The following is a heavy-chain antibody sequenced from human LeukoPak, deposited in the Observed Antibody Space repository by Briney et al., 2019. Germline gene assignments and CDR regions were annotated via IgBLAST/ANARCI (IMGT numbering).Heavy chain of an antibody. CDR1: GLTFSTYA. D-gene: IGHD6-13*01. Sequence: GGSLRLSCAASGLTFSTYAMSWVRQAPGKGLEWVSAISGSGGSTYYADSVKGRFTISRDNSKNTLYLQMNGLRAEDTAVYYCAKSLLWVNWFDPWGQGTLVTVSS. CDR3: AKSLLWVNWFDP. J-gene: IGHJ5*02. V-gene: IGHV3-23*01. CDR2: ISGSGGST.